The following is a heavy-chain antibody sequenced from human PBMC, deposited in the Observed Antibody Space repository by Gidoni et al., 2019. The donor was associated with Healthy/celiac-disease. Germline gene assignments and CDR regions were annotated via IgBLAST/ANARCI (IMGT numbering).Heavy chain of an antibody. D-gene: IGHD3-22*01. CDR3: ARVPRPATYYYDSSGYRNWFDP. CDR2: INHSGST. J-gene: IGHJ5*02. CDR1: GGSFSGYY. V-gene: IGHV4-34*01. Sequence: QVQLQQWGAGLLKPSETLSLTCAVYGGSFSGYYWSWIRQPPGKGLEWIGEINHSGSTNYNPSLKSRVTISVDTSKNQFSLKLSSVTAADTAVYYCARVPRPATYYYDSSGYRNWFDPWGQGTLVTVSS.